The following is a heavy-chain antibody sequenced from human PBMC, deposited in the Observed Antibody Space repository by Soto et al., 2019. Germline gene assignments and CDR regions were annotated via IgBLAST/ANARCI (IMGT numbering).Heavy chain of an antibody. Sequence: GGSLRLSCAASGFTFSSYSMNWVRQAPGKGLEWVSSISSSSSYIYYADSVKGRFTISRDNAKNSLYLQMNSLRAEDTAVYYCARLLWDYDSSGYYDYWGQGTLVTVSS. CDR3: ARLLWDYDSSGYYDY. V-gene: IGHV3-21*01. J-gene: IGHJ4*02. CDR1: GFTFSSYS. D-gene: IGHD3-22*01. CDR2: ISSSSSYI.